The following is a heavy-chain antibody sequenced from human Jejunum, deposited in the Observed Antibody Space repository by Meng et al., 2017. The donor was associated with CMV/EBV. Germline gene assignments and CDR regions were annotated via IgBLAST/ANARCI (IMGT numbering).Heavy chain of an antibody. V-gene: IGHV3-48*03. Sequence: FSTYEINWIRQAPGKGLEWISSISRSGDSISSADSVKGRFTISRDNAKNSLYLQMNSLRAEDTAVYYCARGDYDFWGGYWGQGTRVTVSS. CDR3: ARGDYDFWGGY. D-gene: IGHD3-3*01. J-gene: IGHJ4*02. CDR1: FSTYE. CDR2: ISRSGDSI.